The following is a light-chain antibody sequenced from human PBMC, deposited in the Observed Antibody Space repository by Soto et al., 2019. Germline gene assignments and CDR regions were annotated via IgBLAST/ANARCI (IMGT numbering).Light chain of an antibody. CDR1: QGISGD. CDR2: AAS. J-gene: IGKJ4*01. CDR3: QHLNIYPLP. Sequence: IQFTQSPSSLSASLVDGVAIACRASQGISGDLAWYQQKPGKAPKLLIYAASTLQSGVPSRFRGSGSGTDFTLTIRSLQPEDSETYSCQHLNIYPLPFGGGTXVEIK. V-gene: IGKV1-9*01.